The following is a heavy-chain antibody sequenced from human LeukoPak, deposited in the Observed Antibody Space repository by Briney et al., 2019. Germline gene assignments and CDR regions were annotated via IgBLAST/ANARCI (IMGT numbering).Heavy chain of an antibody. V-gene: IGHV5-51*01. Sequence: KRGESLKISCEGSGYRFTNYWIGWVRQMPGKGLEWMGLVYPGDSDTRYSPSFQGQVTMSADRSTSTAYLQWSSLKASDTAMYYCVRHDYRDGYHSPPVFQHWGQGTLVTVSS. CDR1: GYRFTNYW. CDR2: VYPGDSDT. J-gene: IGHJ1*01. CDR3: VRHDYRDGYHSPPVFQH. D-gene: IGHD5-24*01.